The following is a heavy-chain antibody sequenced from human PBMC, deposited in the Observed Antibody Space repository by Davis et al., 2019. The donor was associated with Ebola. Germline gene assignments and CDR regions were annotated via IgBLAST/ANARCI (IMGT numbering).Heavy chain of an antibody. D-gene: IGHD1-26*01. Sequence: ASVKVSCKASGYTFTGYYMHWVRQAPGQGLEWMGRINPNSGSTNYAQKFQGRVTLTRDTSISTAYMELSRQRSDDTAVYYCARGEHWEGGYFFDYWGQGTLVTVSS. CDR3: ARGEHWEGGYFFDY. J-gene: IGHJ4*02. CDR1: GYTFTGYY. V-gene: IGHV1-2*06. CDR2: INPNSGST.